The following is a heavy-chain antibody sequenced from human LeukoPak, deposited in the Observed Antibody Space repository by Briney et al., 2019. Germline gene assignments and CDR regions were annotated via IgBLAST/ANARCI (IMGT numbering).Heavy chain of an antibody. CDR2: ISTYNGNT. CDR1: GYTFTSYG. V-gene: IGHV1-18*01. D-gene: IGHD5-12*01. J-gene: IGHJ3*02. Sequence: ASVKVSCKASGYTFTSYGILWVRQAPGQGLEWMGWISTYNGNTNYAQKIQGRVTMTTDTSTSTAYMELRSLRSDDTAVYYCARVHILSGYSGYAVGAAFDIWGQGTMVAVSS. CDR3: ARVHILSGYSGYAVGAAFDI.